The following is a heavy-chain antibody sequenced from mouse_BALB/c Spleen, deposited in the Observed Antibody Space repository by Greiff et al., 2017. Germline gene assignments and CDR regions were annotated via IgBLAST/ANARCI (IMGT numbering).Heavy chain of an antibody. D-gene: IGHD2-4*01. CDR1: GYSFTGYY. V-gene: IGHV1S34*01. CDR3: ARGAYDYDGDYYAMDD. Sequence: LVKPGASVKISCKASGYSFTGYYMHWVKQSHGKSLEWIGYISCYNGATSYNQKFKGKATFTVDTSSSTAYMQFNSLTSEDSAVYYCARGAYDYDGDYYAMDDWGQGTSVTVSS. J-gene: IGHJ4*01. CDR2: ISCYNGAT.